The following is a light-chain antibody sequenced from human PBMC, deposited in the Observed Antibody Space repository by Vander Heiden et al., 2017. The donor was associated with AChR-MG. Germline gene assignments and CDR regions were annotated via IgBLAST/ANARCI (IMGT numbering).Light chain of an antibody. J-gene: IGKJ4*01. CDR1: QGIRND. V-gene: IGKV1-17*01. CDR3: LQHNTYFT. CDR2: AVS. Sequence: DIEKTESPSSLSASVGDRVTITCRASQGIRNDLDWYQQKPGKAPKRLIYAVSSLQGGVPSRFSGSGSGTEFTLTISSLQPEDFATYYCLQHNTYFTFGGGTKVEIK.